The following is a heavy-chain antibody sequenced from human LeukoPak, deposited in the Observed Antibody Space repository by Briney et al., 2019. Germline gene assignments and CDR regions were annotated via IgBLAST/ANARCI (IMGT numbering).Heavy chain of an antibody. Sequence: EASVKVSCKASGYTFTSYGISWVRQAPGQGLEWMGWISAYNGNTNYAQKLQGGVTMTTDTSTSTAYMELRSLRSDDTAVYYCASAGYRSSTSGRYYYYYYMDVWGKGTTVTVSS. CDR1: GYTFTSYG. D-gene: IGHD2-2*01. CDR2: ISAYNGNT. CDR3: ASAGYRSSTSGRYYYYYYMDV. J-gene: IGHJ6*03. V-gene: IGHV1-18*01.